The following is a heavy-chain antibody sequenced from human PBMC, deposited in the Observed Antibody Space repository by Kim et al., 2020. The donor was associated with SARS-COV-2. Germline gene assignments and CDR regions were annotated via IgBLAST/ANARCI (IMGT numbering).Heavy chain of an antibody. V-gene: IGHV1-69*13. D-gene: IGHD4-4*01. CDR3: ARGASNYREYYYYGMDV. J-gene: IGHJ6*02. Sequence: SVKVSCKASGGTFSSYAISWVRQAPGQGLEWMGGIIPIFGTANYAQKFQGRVTITADESTSTAYMELSSLRSEDTAVYYCARGASNYREYYYYGMDVWGQGTTVTVSS. CDR1: GGTFSSYA. CDR2: IIPIFGTA.